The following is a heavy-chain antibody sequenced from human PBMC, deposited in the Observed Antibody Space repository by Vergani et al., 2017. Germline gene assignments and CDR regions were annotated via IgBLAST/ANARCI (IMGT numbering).Heavy chain of an antibody. CDR3: AKDLGLGDYS. D-gene: IGHD2-21*02. V-gene: IGHV3-30*18. Sequence: VQLVESGGGLVQPGGSLTLSCAASGFTFSGYGMHWVRQAPGKGLEWVAVISYDGSNKYYADSVKGRFTISRDNSKNTLYLQMNSLRAEDTAVYYCAKDLGLGDYSWGQGTLVTVSS. CDR1: GFTFSGYG. J-gene: IGHJ4*02. CDR2: ISYDGSNK.